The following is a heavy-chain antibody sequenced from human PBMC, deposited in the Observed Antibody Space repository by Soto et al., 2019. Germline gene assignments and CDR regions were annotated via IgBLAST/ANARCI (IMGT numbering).Heavy chain of an antibody. CDR3: ATGGWNPFDY. V-gene: IGHV1-18*01. CDR2: VSGYNGNT. Sequence: QDQLVQSGAEVKKPGASVKVSCKASGYTFSDNGISWVRQAPGQGLEGMGWVSGYNGNTKYAKKFQGRVTMTTDTSTSTAYMELRSLGSDDSAVYYCATGGWNPFDYWGQGTLVTVSS. D-gene: IGHD1-1*01. CDR1: GYTFSDNG. J-gene: IGHJ4*02.